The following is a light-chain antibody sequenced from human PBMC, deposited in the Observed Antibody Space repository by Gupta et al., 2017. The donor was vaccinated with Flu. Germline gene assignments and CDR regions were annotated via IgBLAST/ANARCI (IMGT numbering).Light chain of an antibody. CDR2: SNN. J-gene: IGLJ2*01. CDR3: AARDDSLDGPV. Sequence: RVTISCSGSSSNIGSNNVNWYQQFPGTAPHLVIYSNNQRPSGVPDRFSGSKSGTSASLAISGLQAEDEADYFCAARDDSLDGPVFGGGTKLTVL. CDR1: SSNIGSNN. V-gene: IGLV1-44*01.